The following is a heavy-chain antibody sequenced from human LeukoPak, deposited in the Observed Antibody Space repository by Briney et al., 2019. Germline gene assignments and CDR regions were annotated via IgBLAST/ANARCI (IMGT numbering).Heavy chain of an antibody. J-gene: IGHJ4*02. CDR1: GFTISSYT. CDR2: ISRSGDYI. V-gene: IGHV3-21*01. D-gene: IGHD1-26*01. Sequence: AGSLRLSCAASGFTISSYTMTWVRQAPGKGLEWVSSISRSGDYIFYADSVRGRFTISRDNAKNSLYLQMTSLRAEDTAVYYCAKDRLVGGSDRHPLDYRGQGTLVTVSS. CDR3: AKDRLVGGSDRHPLDY.